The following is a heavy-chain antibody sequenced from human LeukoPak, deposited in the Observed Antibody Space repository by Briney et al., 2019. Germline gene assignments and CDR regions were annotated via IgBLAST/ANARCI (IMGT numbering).Heavy chain of an antibody. J-gene: IGHJ3*02. D-gene: IGHD4-23*01. CDR2: IKQDGSEK. CDR3: ARENYGGNSIDAFDI. Sequence: GGSLRLSCAASGFTFSSYGMHWVRQAPGKGLEWVANIKQDGSEKYYVDSVKGRFTISRDNAKNSLYLQMNSLRAEDTAVYYCARENYGGNSIDAFDIWGQGTMVTVSS. V-gene: IGHV3-7*01. CDR1: GFTFSSYG.